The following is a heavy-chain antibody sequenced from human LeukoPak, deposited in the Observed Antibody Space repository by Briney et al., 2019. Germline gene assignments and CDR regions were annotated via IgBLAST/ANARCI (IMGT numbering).Heavy chain of an antibody. Sequence: GASLRLSCAASGFTFSSYAVSWVRQAPGKGLEWVSTICGGGISTYYAVSVKGRFTITRENSKNTLYVEMNRMRAEDTAVYYCARGYSIGWYNSFEYGGEGTLVTVSS. V-gene: IGHV3-23*01. D-gene: IGHD6-19*01. J-gene: IGHJ4*02. CDR1: GFTFSSYA. CDR2: ICGGGIST. CDR3: ARGYSIGWYNSFEY.